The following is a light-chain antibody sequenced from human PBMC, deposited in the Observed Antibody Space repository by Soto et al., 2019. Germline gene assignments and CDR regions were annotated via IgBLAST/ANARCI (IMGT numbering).Light chain of an antibody. CDR2: DAS. J-gene: IGKJ4*01. CDR1: QDISRA. V-gene: IGKV1-13*02. Sequence: AIQLTQSPSSLSASVGDRVTITCRVSQDISRALVWYQQKPGRAPRLLIYDASTLESGVPSRFSGGGSGTDFTLTISSLQPEDFATYYCLLFNTYPQAFGGGTKVEIK. CDR3: LLFNTYPQA.